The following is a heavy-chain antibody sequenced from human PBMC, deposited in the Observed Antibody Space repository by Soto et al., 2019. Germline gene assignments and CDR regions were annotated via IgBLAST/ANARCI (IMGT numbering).Heavy chain of an antibody. CDR1: GYTFTSYD. V-gene: IGHV1-8*01. CDR3: ARASRLQDRFDP. CDR2: MNPNSGNT. J-gene: IGHJ5*02. Sequence: KGARASVKVSCKASGYTFTSYDINWVRQATGQGLEWMGWMNPNSGNTGYAQKFQGRVTMTRNTSISTAYMELSSLRSEDTAVYYCARASRLQDRFDPWGQGTLVTVSS. D-gene: IGHD5-12*01.